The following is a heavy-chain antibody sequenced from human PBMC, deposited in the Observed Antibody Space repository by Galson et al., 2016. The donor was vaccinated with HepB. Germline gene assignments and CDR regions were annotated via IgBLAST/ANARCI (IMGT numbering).Heavy chain of an antibody. CDR3: VRGAVSSSSYDF. CDR1: GYSFTDYF. J-gene: IGHJ4*02. V-gene: IGHV1-2*02. D-gene: IGHD6-13*01. Sequence: SVKVSCKASGYSFTDYFIHWVRQAPGQGLEWMGLINTLSGDTKFAQNFQGSVTMTRDTSITTAYLDLRRLTSADSAVYWCVRGAVSSSSYDFWGQGALVTFSS. CDR2: INTLSGDT.